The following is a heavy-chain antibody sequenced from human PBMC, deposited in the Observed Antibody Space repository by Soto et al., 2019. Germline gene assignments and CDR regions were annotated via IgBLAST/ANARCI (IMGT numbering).Heavy chain of an antibody. CDR2: ISKDGSDT. V-gene: IGHV3-30-3*01. Sequence: GGSLRLSCVVSGFIFSDFGMHWVRQSPGEGLAWVASISKDGSDTYYAESVKGRFTISRDDSKSTVFLQMHTLKVEDTAAYFCASRREGQWLVFDHWGQRTLVTVSS. J-gene: IGHJ4*02. CDR3: ASRREGQWLVFDH. CDR1: GFIFSDFG. D-gene: IGHD6-19*01.